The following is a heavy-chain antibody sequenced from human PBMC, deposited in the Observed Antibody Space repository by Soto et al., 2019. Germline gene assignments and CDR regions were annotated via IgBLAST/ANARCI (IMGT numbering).Heavy chain of an antibody. D-gene: IGHD5-18*01. J-gene: IGHJ6*02. CDR1: GGTFISYA. V-gene: IGHV1-69*13. Sequence: GASVKVSCKASGGTFISYAISGVRQAPGQGLEWMGGIIPIFGTANYAQKFQGRVTITADESTSTAYMELSSLRSEDTAVYYCARVVDTAMVEYYYYYGMDVWGQGTTVTVSS. CDR2: IIPIFGTA. CDR3: ARVVDTAMVEYYYYYGMDV.